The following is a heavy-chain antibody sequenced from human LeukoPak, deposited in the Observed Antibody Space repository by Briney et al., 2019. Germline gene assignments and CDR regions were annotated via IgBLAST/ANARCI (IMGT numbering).Heavy chain of an antibody. D-gene: IGHD3-22*01. Sequence: GGSLRLSCAASGFTFSGYGMHWVRQAPGQGLEWVAFIRYDGSNKYYADSVKGRFTISRDNSKNTFYLQMSSLRAEDTAVYYCARDRYDSSGYYFVAFDIWGQGTMVTVSS. J-gene: IGHJ3*02. V-gene: IGHV3-30*02. CDR3: ARDRYDSSGYYFVAFDI. CDR2: IRYDGSNK. CDR1: GFTFSGYG.